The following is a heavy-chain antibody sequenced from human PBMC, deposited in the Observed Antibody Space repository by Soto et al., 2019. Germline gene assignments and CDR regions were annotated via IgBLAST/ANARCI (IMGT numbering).Heavy chain of an antibody. Sequence: GGSLRLSCTASGFTFGDYAMSWFRQAPGKGLEWVGFIRSKAYGGTTEYAASVKGRFTISREDSKSIAYLQMNSLQNEDTAVYYCTRDSLGYCSGGSCYYYYYYYMDVWGKGTTVTVSS. CDR1: GFTFGDYA. V-gene: IGHV3-49*03. D-gene: IGHD2-15*01. CDR3: TRDSLGYCSGGSCYYYYYYYMDV. J-gene: IGHJ6*03. CDR2: IRSKAYGGTT.